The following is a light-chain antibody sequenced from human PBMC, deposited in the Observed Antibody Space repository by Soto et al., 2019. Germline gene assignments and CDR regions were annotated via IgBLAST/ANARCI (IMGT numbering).Light chain of an antibody. J-gene: IGKJ4*01. CDR1: QSVSSN. Sequence: EIVMTQSPATLSVSPGERATLSCRASQSVSSNLAWYQQKPGQAPTLLIYGASTRATGIPARFSGSGSWTEFTLTISSLQSVDCAVYYCQQYNNWPPLTFGGGTKVEIK. CDR3: QQYNNWPPLT. V-gene: IGKV3-15*01. CDR2: GAS.